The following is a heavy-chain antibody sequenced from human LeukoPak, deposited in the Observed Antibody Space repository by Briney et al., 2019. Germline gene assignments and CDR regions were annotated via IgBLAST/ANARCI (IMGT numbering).Heavy chain of an antibody. V-gene: IGHV3-23*01. D-gene: IGHD6-19*01. CDR2: ISGGGDST. Sequence: GGSLRLSCAASGLSFSTYAMGWVSQAPGKGLEWVSSISGGGDSTHYEDSVKGRFSISRDNSKNTLYLQINSLRAEDTATYHCAKDRAVAGISAATDWGQGTLVTVSS. J-gene: IGHJ4*02. CDR1: GLSFSTYA. CDR3: AKDRAVAGISAATD.